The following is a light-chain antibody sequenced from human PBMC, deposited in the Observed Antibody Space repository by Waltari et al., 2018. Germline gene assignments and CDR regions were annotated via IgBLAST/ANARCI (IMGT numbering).Light chain of an antibody. CDR3: QQSYSIPLP. CDR1: ETIRIY. CDR2: TAS. Sequence: DIKMTQSPSSLSASVGDRVTITCRASETIRIYLNWYQQKPGKAPKLLINTASRLQSGVPSRFSGSGSGTDFTLTISTLQHEDFATYYCQQSYSIPLPFGGGTKVEIK. J-gene: IGKJ4*01. V-gene: IGKV1-39*01.